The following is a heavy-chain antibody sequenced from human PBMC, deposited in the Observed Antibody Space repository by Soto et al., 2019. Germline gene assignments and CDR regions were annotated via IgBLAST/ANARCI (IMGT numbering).Heavy chain of an antibody. CDR2: LIDSGGST. CDR1: GFTFSSYA. V-gene: IGHV3-23*01. CDR3: AKAGIPIYSFEGEH. Sequence: GGSLRLSCAASGFTFSSYAMSWVRQAPGKGLEWVSTLIDSGGSTYYADSVKGRFTISRDSSKNTLYLQMSSLRGEDTAVYYCAKAGIPIYSFEGEHWGQGTLVTVS. J-gene: IGHJ4*02. D-gene: IGHD3-9*01.